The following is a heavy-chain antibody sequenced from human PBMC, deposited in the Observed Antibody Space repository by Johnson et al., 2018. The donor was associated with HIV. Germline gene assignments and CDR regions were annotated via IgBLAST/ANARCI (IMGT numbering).Heavy chain of an antibody. D-gene: IGHD5-12*01. J-gene: IGHJ3*02. CDR3: ARARAYSGYDDAFDI. Sequence: QVQLVESGGGVVQPGRSLRLSCAASGFTFSNYGMHWVRQAPGKGLEWVAFIRYDGSNKYYADSVKGRFTISRDNSKNTLFLQMDSLRADDTAVYYCARARAYSGYDDAFDIWGQGTMVTVSS. CDR1: GFTFSNYG. CDR2: IRYDGSNK. V-gene: IGHV3-30*02.